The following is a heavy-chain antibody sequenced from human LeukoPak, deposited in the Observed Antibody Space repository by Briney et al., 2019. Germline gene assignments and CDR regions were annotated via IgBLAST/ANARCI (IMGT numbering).Heavy chain of an antibody. J-gene: IGHJ4*02. CDR1: GFTFTNYA. CDR2: ISGSGGST. D-gene: IGHD3-22*01. V-gene: IGHV3-23*01. Sequence: HPGGSLRLSCAASGFTFTNYAMYWVRQAPGKGLEWVSGISGSGGSTYYADSVRGRLTISRDNSKNTLYLQMNSLRAEDTAIYYCAKDQLGYYDSSGYYYFDYWGQGTLVTVSS. CDR3: AKDQLGYYDSSGYYYFDY.